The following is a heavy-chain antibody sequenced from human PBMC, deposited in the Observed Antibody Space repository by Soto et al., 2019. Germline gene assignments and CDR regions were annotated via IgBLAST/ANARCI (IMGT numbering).Heavy chain of an antibody. V-gene: IGHV1-69*13. CDR2: IIPIFGTA. Sequence: ASVKVSCKASGGTFSSYAISWVRQAPGQGLEWMGGIIPIFGTANYAQKFQGRVTITADESTSTAYMELSSLRSEDTAVYYCARDSPGIAVAGTPGWFDPWGQGTLVTVSS. D-gene: IGHD6-19*01. CDR3: ARDSPGIAVAGTPGWFDP. CDR1: GGTFSSYA. J-gene: IGHJ5*02.